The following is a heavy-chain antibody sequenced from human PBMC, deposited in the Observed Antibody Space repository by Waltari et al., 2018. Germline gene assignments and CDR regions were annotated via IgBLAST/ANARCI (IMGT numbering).Heavy chain of an antibody. D-gene: IGHD6-13*01. V-gene: IGHV1-2*06. J-gene: IGHJ4*02. CDR3: ARVLSSAAADDY. Sequence: QVQLVQSGAEVKKPGASVKVSCKASGYTFTGYYMHWVRQAPGQGLEWMGRINPNSGGTTYAQKFKGRVTMTRDTSISTAYMELSRLRSDDTAVYYCARVLSSAAADDYWGQGTLVTVSS. CDR1: GYTFTGYY. CDR2: INPNSGGT.